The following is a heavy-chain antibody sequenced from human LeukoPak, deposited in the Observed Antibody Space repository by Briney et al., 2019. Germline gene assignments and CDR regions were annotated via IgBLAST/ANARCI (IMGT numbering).Heavy chain of an antibody. CDR3: ARSEGHSGSYYASDY. CDR2: IIPIFGTA. J-gene: IGHJ4*02. D-gene: IGHD1-26*01. Sequence: VNVSCKASGGTFSIYAISWVRQAPGQGLEWMGGIIPIFGTANYAQKFQGRVTITADESTSTAYMELSSLRSEDTAVYYCARSEGHSGSYYASDYWGQGTLVTVSS. CDR1: GGTFSIYA. V-gene: IGHV1-69*13.